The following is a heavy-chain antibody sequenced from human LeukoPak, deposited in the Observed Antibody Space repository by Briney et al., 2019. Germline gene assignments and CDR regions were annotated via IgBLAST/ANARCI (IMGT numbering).Heavy chain of an antibody. CDR1: GFTFSNYW. CDR2: IKQDGSEK. J-gene: IGHJ4*02. Sequence: GGSLRLSCAASGFTFSNYWMSWVRQAPGKGLEWVANIKQDGSEKYYVDSVKGRFTISRDNSKNTLYLQMNSLRAEDTAVYYCAKDGPEAAGTWPYLDYWGQGTLVTVSS. V-gene: IGHV3-7*01. CDR3: AKDGPEAAGTWPYLDY. D-gene: IGHD6-13*01.